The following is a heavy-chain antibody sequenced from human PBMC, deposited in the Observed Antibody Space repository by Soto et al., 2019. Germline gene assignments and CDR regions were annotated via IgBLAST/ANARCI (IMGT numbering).Heavy chain of an antibody. D-gene: IGHD6-19*01. CDR2: LSYEGSEE. Sequence: GGSLRLSCAASGFNFGVFGMHWVRQAPGKGLEWLSVLSYEGSEEYYADSVRGRFTISRDNSKDTLFLQMDSLRVDDTGVYYCALTRRSSLLEVAGPGFEYWGQGTLVTVSS. J-gene: IGHJ4*02. CDR3: ALTRRSSLLEVAGPGFEY. CDR1: GFNFGVFG. V-gene: IGHV3-30*03.